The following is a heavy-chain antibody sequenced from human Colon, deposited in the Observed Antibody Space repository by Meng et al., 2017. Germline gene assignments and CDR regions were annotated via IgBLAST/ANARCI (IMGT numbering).Heavy chain of an antibody. V-gene: IGHV1-2*06. Sequence: LGQAGGEVKKPGASVKVSCKASGYTFNDYHMHWVRQAPGQGLEWMGRIDPNSGGTNYAQKFQGRVTMTRDTSITTAYMELSRLRSDDTAVYYCARVLFSGSYPSGYWGQGTLVTVSS. D-gene: IGHD1-26*01. CDR1: GYTFNDYH. CDR3: ARVLFSGSYPSGY. J-gene: IGHJ4*02. CDR2: IDPNSGGT.